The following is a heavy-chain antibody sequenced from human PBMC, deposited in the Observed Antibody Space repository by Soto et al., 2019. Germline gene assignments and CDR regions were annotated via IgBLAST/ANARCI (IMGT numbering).Heavy chain of an antibody. J-gene: IGHJ4*02. Sequence: GASVKVSCKASGYTFTSYGISWVRQAPGQGLEWMGWISAYNGNTNYAQKLQGRVTMTTDTSTGTAYMELRSLRSDDTAVYYCARAPWHCSGGSCYPTFSYWGQGTLVTVSS. CDR2: ISAYNGNT. V-gene: IGHV1-18*01. D-gene: IGHD2-15*01. CDR3: ARAPWHCSGGSCYPTFSY. CDR1: GYTFTSYG.